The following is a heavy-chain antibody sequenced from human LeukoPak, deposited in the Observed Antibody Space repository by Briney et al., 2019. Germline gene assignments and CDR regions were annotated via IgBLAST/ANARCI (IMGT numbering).Heavy chain of an antibody. CDR2: IYTSGST. V-gene: IGHV4-4*07. D-gene: IGHD6-19*01. J-gene: IGHJ5*02. CDR1: GGSISSYY. CDR3: ARDQAVADNNWFDP. Sequence: SETRSLTCTVAGGSISSYYWSWIRQPAGKGLEWIGRIYTSGSTNYNPSLKSRVTMSVDTSKNQFSLKLSSVTAADTAVYYCARDQAVADNNWFDPWGQGTLVTVSS.